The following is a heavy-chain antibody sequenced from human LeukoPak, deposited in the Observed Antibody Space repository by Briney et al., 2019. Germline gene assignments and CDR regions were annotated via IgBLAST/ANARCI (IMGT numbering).Heavy chain of an antibody. V-gene: IGHV4-34*01. CDR3: ARGGTAARFDP. J-gene: IGHJ5*02. CDR2: INHSGST. D-gene: IGHD2-21*02. CDR1: GGSFSGYY. Sequence: SETLSLTCAVYGGSFSGYYWSWIRQPPGEGLEWIGEINHSGSTNYNPSLKSRVTISVDTSKNQFSLKLSSVTAADTAVCYCARGGTAARFDPWGQGTLVTVSS.